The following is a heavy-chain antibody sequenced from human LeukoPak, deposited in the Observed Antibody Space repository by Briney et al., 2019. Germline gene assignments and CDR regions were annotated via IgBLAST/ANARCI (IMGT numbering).Heavy chain of an antibody. Sequence: GGSLRLPCAASGFPFSSCAMLGARQAPGKGLVWVAVISYDGSNKYYADSVKGRFTISRDNTKNTLYLQMNSLRAEDTAVYYCASFFRTDSDYWGQGTLVTVSS. D-gene: IGHD3/OR15-3a*01. J-gene: IGHJ4*02. CDR3: ASFFRTDSDY. CDR2: ISYDGSNK. V-gene: IGHV3-30-3*01. CDR1: GFPFSSCA.